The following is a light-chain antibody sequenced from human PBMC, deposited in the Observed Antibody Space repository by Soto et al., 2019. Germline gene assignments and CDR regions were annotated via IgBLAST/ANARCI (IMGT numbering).Light chain of an antibody. V-gene: IGLV1-40*01. CDR2: GNR. CDR3: QAYDYSLTASV. CDR1: SSNLGAGYD. Sequence: QSVLTQPPSVSGAPGQRVTLSCTGNSSNLGAGYDVHWYKQVPGAAPKLVIFGNRNRPSGVPERFSGSKSGTSASLAITGLQAEDEADYYSQAYDYSLTASVFGGGTKLT. J-gene: IGLJ3*02.